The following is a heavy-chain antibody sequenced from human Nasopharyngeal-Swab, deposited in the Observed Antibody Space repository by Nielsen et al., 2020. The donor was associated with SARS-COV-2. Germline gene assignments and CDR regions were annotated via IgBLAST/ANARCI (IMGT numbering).Heavy chain of an antibody. CDR2: ISYDGSNK. CDR1: GCTFSSYA. CDR3: ARALWGYYYYGMDV. Sequence: GESLKIYCAASGCTFSSYAMYWVRQAPGKGLEWVAVISYDGSNKYYADSVKGRFTISRDNSKNTVYQQMNSLRAEDTAVYYCARALWGYYYYGMDVWGQGTTVTVSS. D-gene: IGHD7-27*01. J-gene: IGHJ6*02. V-gene: IGHV3-30*04.